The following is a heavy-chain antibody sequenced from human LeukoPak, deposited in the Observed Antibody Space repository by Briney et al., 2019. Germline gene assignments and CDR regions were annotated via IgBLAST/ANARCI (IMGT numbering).Heavy chain of an antibody. CDR2: ISAYNGNT. CDR3: ARTYNSCTNGVCFDAFDI. D-gene: IGHD2-8*01. V-gene: IGHV1-18*01. Sequence: ASVKVSCKASGYTFTSYGISWVRQTPGQGLEWMGWISAYNGNTNYAQKLQGRVTMTTDTSTSTAYMELRSLRSDDTAVYYCARTYNSCTNGVCFDAFDIWGQGTMVTVSS. J-gene: IGHJ3*02. CDR1: GYTFTSYG.